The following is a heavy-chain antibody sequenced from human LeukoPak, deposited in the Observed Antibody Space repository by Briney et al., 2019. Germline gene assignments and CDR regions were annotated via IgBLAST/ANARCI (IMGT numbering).Heavy chain of an antibody. CDR1: GFTFSNYG. Sequence: GRSLRLSCAASGFTFSNYGMHWVRQAPGKGLEWVAVIWYDGSKKYYADSVKGRFTISRDDSKNTLYLQMNSLRGDDTASYYCLRDFCSTTSCLDYSGQGTLVTPSS. V-gene: IGHV3-33*01. CDR2: IWYDGSKK. D-gene: IGHD2-2*01. CDR3: LRDFCSTTSCLDY. J-gene: IGHJ4*02.